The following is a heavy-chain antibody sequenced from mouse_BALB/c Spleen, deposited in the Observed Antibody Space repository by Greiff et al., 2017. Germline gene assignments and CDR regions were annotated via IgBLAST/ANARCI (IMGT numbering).Heavy chain of an antibody. CDR2: IRLKSNNYAT. CDR1: GFTFSNYW. J-gene: IGHJ4*01. D-gene: IGHD2-1*01. CDR3: TRTPSTDYAMDY. Sequence: EVKVEESGGGLVQPGGSMKLSCVASGFTFSNYWMNWVRQSPEKGLEWVAEIRLKSNNYATHYAESVKGRFTISRDDSKSSVYLQMNNLRAEDTGIYYCTRTPSTDYAMDYWGQGTSVTVSS. V-gene: IGHV6-6*02.